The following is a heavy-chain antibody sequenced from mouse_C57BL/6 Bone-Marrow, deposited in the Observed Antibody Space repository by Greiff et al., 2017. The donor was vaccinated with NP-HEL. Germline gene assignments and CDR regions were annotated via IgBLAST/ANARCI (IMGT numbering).Heavy chain of an antibody. CDR3: ARPYDYDRMDY. J-gene: IGHJ4*01. CDR1: GYTFTSYG. D-gene: IGHD2-4*01. V-gene: IGHV1-81*01. CDR2: IYPRSGNT. Sequence: QVHVKQSGAELARPGASVKLSCKASGYTFTSYGISWVKQRTGQGLEWIGEIYPRSGNTYYNEKFKGKATLTADKSSSTAYMELRSLTSEDSAVYFCARPYDYDRMDYWGQGTSVTVSS.